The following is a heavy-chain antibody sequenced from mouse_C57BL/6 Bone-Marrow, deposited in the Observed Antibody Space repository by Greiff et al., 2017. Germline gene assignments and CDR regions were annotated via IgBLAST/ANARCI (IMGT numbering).Heavy chain of an antibody. J-gene: IGHJ4*01. CDR3: ARKSSLYYYAMDC. CDR2: VYPYNGGT. D-gene: IGHD1-1*01. CDR1: GFTFTDYY. Sequence: VHVKQSGPVLVKPGPSVKISCKASGFTFTDYYMHWVKQSHGKSLEWIGLVYPYNGGTRYNQKFKGKATLTVDTSSSTAYMEINSLTSEDSAVYYCARKSSLYYYAMDCWGQGTSVTVSS. V-gene: IGHV1-36*01.